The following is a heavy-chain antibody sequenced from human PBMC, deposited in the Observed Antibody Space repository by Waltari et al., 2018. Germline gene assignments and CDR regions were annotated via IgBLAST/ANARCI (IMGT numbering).Heavy chain of an antibody. CDR3: ARDAFFSGSYYDSSGYYFDY. CDR1: GGSISSGSYY. J-gene: IGHJ4*02. D-gene: IGHD1-26*01. Sequence: QVQLQESGPGLVKPSQTLSLTCTVSGGSISSGSYYWSWIRQPAGKGLEWIGRIYTSGSTNYNPSLKSRVTISVDTSKNQFSLKLSSVTAADTAVYYCARDAFFSGSYYDSSGYYFDYWGQGTLVTVSS. V-gene: IGHV4-61*02. CDR2: IYTSGST.